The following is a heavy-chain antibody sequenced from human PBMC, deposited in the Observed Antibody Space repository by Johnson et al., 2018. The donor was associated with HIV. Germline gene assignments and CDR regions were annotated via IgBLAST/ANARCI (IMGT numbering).Heavy chain of an antibody. CDR3: ARDVKYYDTSGYHSDAFDI. V-gene: IGHV3-20*04. CDR2: INWNGATT. J-gene: IGHJ3*02. Sequence: VQLVESGGSVERPGGSLRLSCVGSGFTFNDFDMSWVRQAPGKGLELVSGINWNGATTVYADSVQGRFTISRDNAKKSLYLQVNSLRGEDTALYYCARDVKYYDTSGYHSDAFDIWGQGTLDIVSS. CDR1: GFTFNDFD. D-gene: IGHD3-22*01.